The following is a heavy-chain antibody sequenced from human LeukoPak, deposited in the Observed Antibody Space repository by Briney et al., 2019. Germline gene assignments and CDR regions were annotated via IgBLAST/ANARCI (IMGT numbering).Heavy chain of an antibody. D-gene: IGHD2-15*01. Sequence: GASVKVSCKASGYTFTSYDINWVRQATGQGLEWMGWMNPNSGNTGYAQKFQGRVTMTRNTSISTAYMELSSLRSEDTAVYYCASTVCSGGSCYLVMIDWGQGTLVTVSS. V-gene: IGHV1-8*01. CDR2: MNPNSGNT. CDR1: GYTFTSYD. CDR3: ASTVCSGGSCYLVMID. J-gene: IGHJ4*02.